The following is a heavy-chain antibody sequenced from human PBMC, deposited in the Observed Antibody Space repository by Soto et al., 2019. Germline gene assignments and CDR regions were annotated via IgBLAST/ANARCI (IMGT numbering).Heavy chain of an antibody. D-gene: IGHD3-3*01. J-gene: IGHJ4*02. CDR1: GFTFSNYA. CDR2: ISGSGGST. V-gene: IGHV3-23*01. CDR3: AKGPARRFLDY. Sequence: GGSLRLSCAASGFTFSNYAMSWVRQAPGKGLEWVSGISGSGGSTYYADSVKGRFTISRDNSKNTLYLQMNSLRAEDTAVYYCAKGPARRFLDYWGQGTLVTVSS.